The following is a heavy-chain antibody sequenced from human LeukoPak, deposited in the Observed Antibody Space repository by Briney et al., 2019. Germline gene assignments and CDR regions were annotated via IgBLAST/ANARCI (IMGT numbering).Heavy chain of an antibody. CDR2: TEQDGSEQ. J-gene: IGHJ4*02. CDR1: GFPFSGYW. V-gene: IGHV3-7*01. CDR3: SRSLEY. Sequence: GGSLRLSCAASGFPFSGYWMDWVRQAPGKGMEWVANTEQDGSEQYYADSVKGRFTISRDNAKNALYLQMNSLRAEDTAVYYCSRSLEYWGQGALVTVSS.